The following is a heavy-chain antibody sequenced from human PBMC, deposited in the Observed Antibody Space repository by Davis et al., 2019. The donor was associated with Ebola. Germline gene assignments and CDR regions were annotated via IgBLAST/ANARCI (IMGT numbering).Heavy chain of an antibody. CDR2: VSTSPSV. Sequence: GESLKISCAASGFTVSSSYMSWVRQPPGKGLEWVASVSTSPSVDYADSVKGRFTISSDNAENSVYLQMNSLRVDDTAVYYCARDILGVAAGPDAWGQGTLVTVSS. CDR3: ARDILGVAAGPDA. D-gene: IGHD6-13*01. CDR1: GFTVSSSY. J-gene: IGHJ5*02. V-gene: IGHV3-69-1*01.